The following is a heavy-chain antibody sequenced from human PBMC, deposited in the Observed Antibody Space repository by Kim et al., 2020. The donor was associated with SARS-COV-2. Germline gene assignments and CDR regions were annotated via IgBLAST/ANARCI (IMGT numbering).Heavy chain of an antibody. Sequence: GGSLRLSCAASGFTFSSYWMSWVRQAPGKGLEWVANIKQDGSERYYVDSVKGRFTISRDNAKNSLYLQMNSLRAEDTAVYYCASWGAWELLDQGLDYWGQGTLVTVSS. CDR2: IKQDGSER. J-gene: IGHJ4*02. CDR1: GFTFSSYW. CDR3: ASWGAWELLDQGLDY. V-gene: IGHV3-7*01. D-gene: IGHD1-26*01.